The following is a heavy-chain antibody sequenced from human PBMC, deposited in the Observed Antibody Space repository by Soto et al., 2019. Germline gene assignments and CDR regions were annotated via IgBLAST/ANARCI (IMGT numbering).Heavy chain of an antibody. CDR2: ISGSGGST. V-gene: IGHV3-23*01. CDR3: AKGTWYFEY. CDR1: GFTFSSYA. D-gene: IGHD2-2*01. J-gene: IGHJ4*02. Sequence: GGSLRLSCAASGFTFSSYAMTWVRQAPGKGLEWVSGISGSGGSTYYADSVKGRFTISRDNSKNTLYLQMNSLRAEDTAIYYCAKGTWYFEYWGQGTLVTVSS.